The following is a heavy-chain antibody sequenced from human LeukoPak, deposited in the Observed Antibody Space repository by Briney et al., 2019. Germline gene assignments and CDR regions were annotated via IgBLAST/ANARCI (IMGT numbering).Heavy chain of an antibody. D-gene: IGHD6-19*01. CDR3: ARLKGYSSGWYPSYYFDY. V-gene: IGHV4-59*08. CDR1: GGSISSSY. Sequence: SETLSLTCTVSGGSISSSYWSWLRQPPGKGLEWIGYIYYTGSTNYNSSLKSRVTISVDTSKNQFSLKLSSVTAADTAVYYCARLKGYSSGWYPSYYFDYWGQGTLVTVSS. CDR2: IYYTGST. J-gene: IGHJ4*02.